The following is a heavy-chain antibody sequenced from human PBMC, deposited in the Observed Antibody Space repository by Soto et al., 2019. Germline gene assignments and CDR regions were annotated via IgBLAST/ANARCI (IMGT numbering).Heavy chain of an antibody. J-gene: IGHJ6*02. CDR2: IIPIFGTA. CDR1: GGTFSSYA. D-gene: IGHD6-6*01. V-gene: IGHV1-69*01. CDR3: ALRGDSSSWRYYYYGMDV. Sequence: QVQLVQSGAEVKKPGSSVKVSCKASGGTFSSYAISWVRQAPGQGLEWMGGIIPIFGTANYAQKFQGRVTITADASTSTAYMELSSLRSEDTAVYYCALRGDSSSWRYYYYGMDVWGQGTTVTVSS.